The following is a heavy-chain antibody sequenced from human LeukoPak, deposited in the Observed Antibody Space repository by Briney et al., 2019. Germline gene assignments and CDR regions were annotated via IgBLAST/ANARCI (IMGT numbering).Heavy chain of an antibody. CDR1: GGSISSYY. CDR3: ARDHRPTMVRGGLDY. Sequence: SETLSLTCTVSGGSISSYYWSWIRQPPGKGLEWIGYIYYSGSTNYNPSLKSRVTISVDTSKNQFSLKLSSVTAADTAVYYCARDHRPTMVRGGLDYWGQGTLVTVSS. CDR2: IYYSGST. D-gene: IGHD3-10*01. V-gene: IGHV4-59*12. J-gene: IGHJ4*02.